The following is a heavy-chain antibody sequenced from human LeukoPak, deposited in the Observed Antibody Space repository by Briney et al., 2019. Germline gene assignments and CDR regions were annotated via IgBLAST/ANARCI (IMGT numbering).Heavy chain of an antibody. CDR1: GYTLTELS. CDR2: FDPEDGET. J-gene: IGHJ4*02. D-gene: IGHD6-13*01. V-gene: IGHV1-24*01. CDR3: ATPSRVKAAAGTFYFDY. Sequence: GASVKVSCKVSGYTLTELSMHWVRQAPGKGLEWMGGFDPEDGETIYAQKFQGRVTMTEDTSTDTAYMELSSLRSEDTAVYYCATPSRVKAAAGTFYFDYWGQGTLVTVSS.